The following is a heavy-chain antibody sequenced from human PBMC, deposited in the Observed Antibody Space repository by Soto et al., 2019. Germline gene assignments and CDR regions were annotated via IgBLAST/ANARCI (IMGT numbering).Heavy chain of an antibody. CDR2: INPSGDGT. V-gene: IGHV1-46*02. CDR3: ARVALGYDYADV. CDR1: GYTFNAFY. J-gene: IGHJ6*02. D-gene: IGHD4-17*01. Sequence: QVQLVQSGAEVKKPGASVKVSCKAFGYTFNAFYMHWVRQAPGQGLEWMGVINPSGDGTSYAQKFQGRVTMTRDTSTSTVYMELSSLRSEDTXXXXCARVALGYDYADVWGQGTTVTVSS.